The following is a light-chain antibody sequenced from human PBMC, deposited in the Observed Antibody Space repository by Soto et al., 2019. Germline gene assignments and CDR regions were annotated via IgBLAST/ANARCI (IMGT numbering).Light chain of an antibody. CDR3: QQYYSTPQT. V-gene: IGKV4-1*01. Sequence: DIVMTQSPDSLAVSLGERATINCKSSQRVLNSSNNKNSLAWYQQKPGQPPKLLIYWASTRDSGVPDRFSGSGSGTDFTLTISSLQAEDVAVYSCQQYYSTPQTFGQGTKVEIK. J-gene: IGKJ1*01. CDR1: QRVLNSSNNKNS. CDR2: WAS.